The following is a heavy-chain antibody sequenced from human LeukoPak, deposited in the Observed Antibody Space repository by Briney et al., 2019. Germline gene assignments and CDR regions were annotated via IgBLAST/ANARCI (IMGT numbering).Heavy chain of an antibody. CDR3: AVPSLYSRGWYDY. V-gene: IGHV1-58*02. CDR2: IVVGSGNT. Sequence: SVKVSCKASGFTFTSSAMQWVRQARGQRLEWIGWIVVGSGNTNYAQKFQERVTITRDMSTSTAYMELSSLRSEDTAVYYCAVPSLYSRGWYDYWGQGTLVTVSS. CDR1: GFTFTSSA. D-gene: IGHD6-19*01. J-gene: IGHJ4*02.